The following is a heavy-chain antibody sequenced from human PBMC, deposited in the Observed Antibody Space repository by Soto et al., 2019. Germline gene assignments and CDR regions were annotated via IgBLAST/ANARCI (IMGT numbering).Heavy chain of an antibody. CDR3: ASRGYDRVLYF. D-gene: IGHD5-12*01. J-gene: IGHJ4*02. V-gene: IGHV3-30-3*01. Sequence: QVQLVESGGGVVQPGRSLRLSCAASGFTFSSYAMHWVRQAPGKGLEWVAVISYDGSNKYYADSVKGRFTISRENSKNTLYLQMNSLRAEDTAVYYCASRGYDRVLYFWGQGTMVTVSS. CDR1: GFTFSSYA. CDR2: ISYDGSNK.